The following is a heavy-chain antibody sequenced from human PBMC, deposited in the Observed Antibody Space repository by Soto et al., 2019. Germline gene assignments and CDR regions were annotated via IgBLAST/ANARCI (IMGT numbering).Heavy chain of an antibody. CDR3: ARAYYYGSGRGRSMDV. Sequence: PSETLSLTCTVSGGSISSGGYYWSWIRQHPGKGLEWIGYIYYSGSTYYNPSLKNRVTISVDTSKNQFSLKLSSVTAADTALYYCARAYYYGSGRGRSMDVWGQGTTVTVSS. CDR1: GGSISSGGYY. V-gene: IGHV4-31*03. J-gene: IGHJ6*02. CDR2: IYYSGST. D-gene: IGHD3-10*01.